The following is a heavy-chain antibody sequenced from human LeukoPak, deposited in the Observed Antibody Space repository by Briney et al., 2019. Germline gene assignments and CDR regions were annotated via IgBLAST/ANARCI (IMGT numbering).Heavy chain of an antibody. V-gene: IGHV3-53*01. J-gene: IGHJ4*02. D-gene: IGHD7-27*01. Sequence: GGSLRLSCAASGFTVSSNYMSWVRQAPGKGLECVSVIYTGGTTYYPDSVKGRFTISRDNSKNTVHLQMNSLRGEDTAVYYCARELGKNSDYWGQGTLVTVSS. CDR1: GFTVSSNY. CDR3: ARELGKNSDY. CDR2: IYTGGTT.